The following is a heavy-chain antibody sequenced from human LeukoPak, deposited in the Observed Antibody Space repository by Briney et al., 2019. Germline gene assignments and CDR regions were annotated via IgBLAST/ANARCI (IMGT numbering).Heavy chain of an antibody. CDR2: IGGGGYTT. J-gene: IGHJ4*01. CDR3: AEVESSYCRI. CDR1: GLTFGNYG. Sequence: GGSLILSCVASGLTFGNYGMNWVRQAPGEGLEWVSSIGGGGYTTYYADSVRGRFTISRDNSKNSMYLQMSSLRAEDTAIYYCAEVESSYCRIWGQGTLVTVSS. V-gene: IGHV3-23*01. D-gene: IGHD3-10*01.